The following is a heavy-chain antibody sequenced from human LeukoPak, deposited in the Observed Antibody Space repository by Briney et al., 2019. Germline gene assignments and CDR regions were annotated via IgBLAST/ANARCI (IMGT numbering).Heavy chain of an antibody. J-gene: IGHJ5*02. V-gene: IGHV4-59*01. D-gene: IGHD6-19*01. CDR2: IYYSGST. Sequence: PSETLSLTCTVSGGSISSYYWSWIRQPPGKGLEWIGYIYYSGSTNYNPSLKSRVTISVDTSKNQFSLKLSSVTAADTAVYYCARHMRIAVAGTVWFDPWGQGTLVTVSS. CDR1: GGSISSYY. CDR3: ARHMRIAVAGTVWFDP.